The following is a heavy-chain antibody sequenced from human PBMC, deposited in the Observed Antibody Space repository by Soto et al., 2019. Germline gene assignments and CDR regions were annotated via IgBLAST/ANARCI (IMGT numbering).Heavy chain of an antibody. CDR1: GFTFDDYA. D-gene: IGHD2-15*01. Sequence: EVQLVESGGGLVQPGRSLRLSCAASGFTFDDYAMHWVRQAPGKGLEWVSGISWNSGSIGYADSVKGRFTISRDNAKNSLYLQMNSLRAEDTALYYCAKDIERVVVAAGTWGQGTLVTVSS. CDR3: AKDIERVVVAAGT. V-gene: IGHV3-9*01. CDR2: ISWNSGSI. J-gene: IGHJ5*02.